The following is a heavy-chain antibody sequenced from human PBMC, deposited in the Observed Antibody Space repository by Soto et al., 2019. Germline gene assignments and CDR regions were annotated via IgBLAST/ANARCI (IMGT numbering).Heavy chain of an antibody. CDR2: FDPEDGET. D-gene: IGHD2-2*01. V-gene: IGHV1-24*01. CDR3: ATAGVVPAAHDLYYYYGMDV. J-gene: IGHJ6*02. Sequence: ASVKVSCKVSGYTLTELSMHWVRQAPGKGLEWMGGFDPEDGETIYAQKYQGRVTMTEDTSTDTAYMELSSLRSEDTTEYYYATAGVVPAAHDLYYYYGMDVWGQGTTVTVSS. CDR1: GYTLTELS.